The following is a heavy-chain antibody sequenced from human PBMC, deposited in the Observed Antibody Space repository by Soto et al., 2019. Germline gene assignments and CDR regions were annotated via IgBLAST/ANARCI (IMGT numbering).Heavy chain of an antibody. CDR1: GGSISSNSYY. D-gene: IGHD3-10*01. J-gene: IGHJ6*03. V-gene: IGHV4-39*01. CDR3: ARHAYYYGSGNDMGV. Sequence: QLQLQESGPGLVKPSETLSLTCTVSGGSISSNSYYWAWIRQPPGKGLEWIGSIHYRGSTYYNPSLRRRVTISGDTSKHHFSLKLSSVTAADTAVYYCARHAYYYGSGNDMGVWGKGTTVTVSS. CDR2: IHYRGST.